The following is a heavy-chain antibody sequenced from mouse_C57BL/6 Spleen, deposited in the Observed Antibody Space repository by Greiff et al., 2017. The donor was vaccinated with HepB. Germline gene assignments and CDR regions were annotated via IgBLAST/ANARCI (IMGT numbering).Heavy chain of an antibody. Sequence: EVKLVESGPGIVKPSQSLSLTCSVTGYSITSGYYWNWIRQFPGNKLEWMGYISYDGSNNYNPSLKNRISITRDTSKNQFFLKLNSVTTEDTATYYCARENYGSSDWYFDVWGTGTTVTVSS. CDR1: GYSITSGYY. D-gene: IGHD1-1*01. J-gene: IGHJ1*03. CDR3: ARENYGSSDWYFDV. CDR2: ISYDGSN. V-gene: IGHV3-6*01.